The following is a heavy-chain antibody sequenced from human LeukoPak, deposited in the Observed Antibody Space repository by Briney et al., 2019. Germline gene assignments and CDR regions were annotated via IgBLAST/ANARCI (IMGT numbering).Heavy chain of an antibody. Sequence: GGSLRLSCAASGFTFSSYAMSWVRQAPGKGLEWVSVISGSGGSTNYADSVNGRFTISRDDSKNMLHLQMSSLRAEDTAVYYCATLSDAIAAAGTRNYWGQGTLVTVSS. CDR3: ATLSDAIAAAGTRNY. CDR2: ISGSGGST. D-gene: IGHD6-13*01. CDR1: GFTFSSYA. J-gene: IGHJ4*02. V-gene: IGHV3-23*01.